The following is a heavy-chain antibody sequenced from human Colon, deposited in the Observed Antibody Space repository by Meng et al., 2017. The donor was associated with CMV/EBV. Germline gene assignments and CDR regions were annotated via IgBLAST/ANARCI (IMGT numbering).Heavy chain of an antibody. CDR2: VCGDDDK. V-gene: IGHV2-5*02. J-gene: IGHJ4*02. CDR1: G. Sequence: GVGWSRQHAGKELEWLEVVCGDDDKRYSQSLKNRLTITKDSYKKEVVITMTNVDPGDTDTDYCSNLLHRSGWYGDYWGQGILVTVSS. D-gene: IGHD6-19*01. CDR3: SNLLHRSGWYGDY.